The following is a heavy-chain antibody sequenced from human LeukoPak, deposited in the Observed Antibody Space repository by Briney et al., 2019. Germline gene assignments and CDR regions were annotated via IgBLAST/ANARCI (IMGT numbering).Heavy chain of an antibody. J-gene: IGHJ6*03. Sequence: PSETPSLTCAVSGGSFSGYYWSWIRQPPGKGLEWIGEINHSGSTNYNPSLRSRVTISVDTSKNQFSLKLSSVTAADTAVYYCARRAGSSWSPLDYYYYMDVWGKGTTVTVSS. CDR1: GGSFSGYY. V-gene: IGHV4-34*01. D-gene: IGHD6-13*01. CDR3: ARRAGSSWSPLDYYYYMDV. CDR2: INHSGST.